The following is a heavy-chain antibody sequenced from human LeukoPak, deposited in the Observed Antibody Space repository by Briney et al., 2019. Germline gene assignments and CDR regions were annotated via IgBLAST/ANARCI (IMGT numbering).Heavy chain of an antibody. CDR2: IYYSGST. CDR3: AIFASGGGRIDS. Sequence: KPSETLSLTCTVSGGSISSSSYYWGWIRQPPGKGLEWIGSIYYSGSTYYNPSLKSRVTISVDTSKNQFSLKLNSVTAADTAVYYCAIFASGGGRIDSWGQGTLVTVSS. V-gene: IGHV4-39*07. D-gene: IGHD2-15*01. CDR1: GGSISSSSYY. J-gene: IGHJ4*02.